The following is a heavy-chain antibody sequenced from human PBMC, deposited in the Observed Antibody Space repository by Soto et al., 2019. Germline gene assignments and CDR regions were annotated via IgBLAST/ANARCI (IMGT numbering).Heavy chain of an antibody. CDR1: GFIFSDNG. Sequence: QVQLVESGGGEVQPGTSPRLSCVASGFIFSDNGMHWVRQVPGKGLEWVALVSHDGRKTFYADSVKGRLTIYRDNSKNTVYLHMSNLRPEDTAVYQCAKDLRQGASGATVYGMDVWGQGTTVTVSS. CDR2: VSHDGRKT. J-gene: IGHJ6*02. CDR3: AKDLRQGASGATVYGMDV. V-gene: IGHV3-30*18. D-gene: IGHD5-12*01.